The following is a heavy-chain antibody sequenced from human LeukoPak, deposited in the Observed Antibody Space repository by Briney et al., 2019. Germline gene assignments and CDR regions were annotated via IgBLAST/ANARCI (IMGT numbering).Heavy chain of an antibody. CDR1: GGSISSGDYY. V-gene: IGHV4-30-4*01. Sequence: SETLSLTCTVSGGSISSGDYYWSWIRQPPGKGLEWIGYIYYSGSTYYNPSLKSRVTISVDTSKNQFSLKLSSVTAADTAVYYYAIGYCSGGSCYRDAFDIWGQGTMVTVSS. D-gene: IGHD2-15*01. CDR3: AIGYCSGGSCYRDAFDI. CDR2: IYYSGST. J-gene: IGHJ3*02.